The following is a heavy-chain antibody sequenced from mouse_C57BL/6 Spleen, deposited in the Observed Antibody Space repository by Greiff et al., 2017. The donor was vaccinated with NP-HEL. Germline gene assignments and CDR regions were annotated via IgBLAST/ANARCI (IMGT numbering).Heavy chain of an antibody. CDR1: GYTFTDYY. V-gene: IGHV1-26*01. Sequence: VQLQQSGPELVKPGASVKISCKASGYTFTDYYMNWVKQSHGKSLEWIGDINPNNGGTSYNQKFKGKATLTVDKSSSTAYMELRSLTSEDSAVYYCAREGDSSFAYWGQGTLVTVSA. CDR2: INPNNGGT. CDR3: AREGDSSFAY. J-gene: IGHJ3*01.